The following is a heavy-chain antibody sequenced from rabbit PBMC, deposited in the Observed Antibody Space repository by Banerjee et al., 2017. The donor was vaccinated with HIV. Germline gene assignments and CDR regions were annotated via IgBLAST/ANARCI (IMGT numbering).Heavy chain of an antibody. Sequence: LGGSLKITCKDSGFDFSSYYMSWDGPDPGKGLEWIGDIDPVFGSTYYAIWVNGRFTISRDKAQNMVFLEMGILSAAVTAVQICALDMGYAAGADIDLSAWGPGTLVTVS. J-gene: IGHJ4*01. D-gene: IGHD3-3*01. V-gene: IGHV1S7*01. CDR1: GFDFSSYY. CDR2: IDPVFGST. CDR3: ALDMGYAAGADIDLSA.